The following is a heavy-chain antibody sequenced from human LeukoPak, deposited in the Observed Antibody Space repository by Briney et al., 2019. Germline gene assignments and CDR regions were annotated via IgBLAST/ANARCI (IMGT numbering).Heavy chain of an antibody. CDR3: ARGGSGYCSSTSCFIDY. D-gene: IGHD2-2*01. J-gene: IGHJ4*02. Sequence: GGSLRLSCAASGFTFSNYAMSWVRQAPGKGLEWVSSISSSSSYIYYADSVKGRFTISRDNAKNSLYLQMNSLRAEDTAVYYCARGGSGYCSSTSCFIDYWGQGTLVTVSS. CDR1: GFTFSNYA. V-gene: IGHV3-21*01. CDR2: ISSSSSYI.